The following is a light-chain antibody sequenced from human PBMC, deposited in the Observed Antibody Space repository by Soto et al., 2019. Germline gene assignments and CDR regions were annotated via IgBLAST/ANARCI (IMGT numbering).Light chain of an antibody. CDR1: HDIGNY. Sequence: IQLTQSPSSLSASVGNRITITCQASHDIGNYLNWYQQKPGKAPKLLIYDASTLESGVPSRFSGSGSGTDFTFTISSLQPEDFATYYCQQYDNLPITFGQGTRLEIK. CDR2: DAS. CDR3: QQYDNLPIT. J-gene: IGKJ5*01. V-gene: IGKV1-33*01.